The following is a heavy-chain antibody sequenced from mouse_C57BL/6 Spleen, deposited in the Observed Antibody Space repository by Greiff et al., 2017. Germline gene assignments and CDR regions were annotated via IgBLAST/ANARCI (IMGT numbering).Heavy chain of an antibody. J-gene: IGHJ3*01. Sequence: QVQLQQPGAELVKPGASVKLSCKASGYTFTSYWMQWVKQRPGQGLEWIGEIDPSDSYTNYNQKFKGKATLTVDPSSSTAYMQLSSLTSEDSAVYYCARIYYGNYGFAYWGQGTLVTVSA. CDR2: IDPSDSYT. D-gene: IGHD2-1*01. V-gene: IGHV1-50*01. CDR1: GYTFTSYW. CDR3: ARIYYGNYGFAY.